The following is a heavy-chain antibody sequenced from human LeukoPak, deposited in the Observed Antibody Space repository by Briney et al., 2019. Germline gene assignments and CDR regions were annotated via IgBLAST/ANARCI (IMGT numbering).Heavy chain of an antibody. CDR1: GHTFSNYY. D-gene: IGHD6-19*01. V-gene: IGHV1-46*01. CDR2: INPSGGST. CDR3: ARVGSGSFDY. Sequence: GASVKVSCKASGHTFSNYYMHWVRQAPGQGLEWMGIINPSGGSTSYAQKFQGRVTMTRDTSTSTVYMELSSLRSEDTAVYYCARVGSGSFDYWGQGTLVTVSS. J-gene: IGHJ4*02.